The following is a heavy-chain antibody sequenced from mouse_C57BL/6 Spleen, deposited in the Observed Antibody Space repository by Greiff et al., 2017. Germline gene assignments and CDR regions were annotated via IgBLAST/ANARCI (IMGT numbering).Heavy chain of an antibody. CDR2: IYPSDSET. J-gene: IGHJ2*01. CDR3: ARTEVPFDY. Sequence: QVQLQQPGAELVRPGSSVKLSCKASGYTFTSYWMDWVKQRPGQGLEWIGNIYPSDSETHYNQKFEDKATLTVDKSSSTAYMQLSSLTSEDSAVYYCARTEVPFDYWGQGTTRTVSS. V-gene: IGHV1-61*01. CDR1: GYTFTSYW.